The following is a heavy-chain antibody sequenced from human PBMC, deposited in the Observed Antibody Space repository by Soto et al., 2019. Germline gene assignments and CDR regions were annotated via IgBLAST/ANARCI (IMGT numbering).Heavy chain of an antibody. J-gene: IGHJ4*02. CDR1: GYGFGVFD. Sequence: ASVNVYCKAAGYGFGVFDIHWGRQATGQGLELMGWMNPYTGETAYTQTFRGRVSMTRDTSVSTAYMELTSLTPEDSAIYFCVRQAGGASTPGDDYWGQGTLVTVSS. CDR2: MNPYTGET. V-gene: IGHV1-8*01. D-gene: IGHD2-15*01. CDR3: VRQAGGASTPGDDY.